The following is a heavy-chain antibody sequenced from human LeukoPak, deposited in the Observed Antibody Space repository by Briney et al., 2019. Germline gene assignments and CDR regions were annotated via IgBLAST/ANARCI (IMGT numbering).Heavy chain of an antibody. CDR3: ARDRIFNIVVVTAPAYYFDY. CDR2: ISSRSSYI. CDR1: GFTLRSYS. V-gene: IGHV3-21*01. Sequence: GGSLSLSCAACGFTLRSYSMNWVREAPGKGVEWVASISSRSSYIYYADSVKGRFTISRDNAKNSPYLQMNSLRAEDTAVYYCARDRIFNIVVVTAPAYYFDYWGQGTLVTVSS. J-gene: IGHJ4*02. D-gene: IGHD2-21*02.